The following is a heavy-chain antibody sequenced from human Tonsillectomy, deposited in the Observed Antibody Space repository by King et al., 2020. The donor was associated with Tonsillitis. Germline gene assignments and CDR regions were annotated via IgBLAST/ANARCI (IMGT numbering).Heavy chain of an antibody. J-gene: IGHJ4*02. CDR1: GYNFTTYW. CDR3: ARLRAVDNWNYGSYFDY. D-gene: IGHD1-7*01. V-gene: IGHV5-51*01. Sequence: VQLVESGAEVKKPGESLKISCEASGYNFTTYWIAWVRQMSGKGLELMGIIYPGDSDTRYSPSFQGQVTISADKSITTAYLQWSSLKASDTAMYYCARLRAVDNWNYGSYFDYWGQGTLVTVSS. CDR2: IYPGDSDT.